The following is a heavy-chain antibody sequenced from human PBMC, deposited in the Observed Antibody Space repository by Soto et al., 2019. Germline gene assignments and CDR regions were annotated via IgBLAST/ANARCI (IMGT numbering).Heavy chain of an antibody. V-gene: IGHV3-48*01. CDR1: GFTFSSYG. J-gene: IGHJ6*02. CDR3: ARDKIAARPYYYGMDV. D-gene: IGHD6-13*01. Sequence: PGGSLRLSCTASGFTFSSYGMNWVRQAPGKGLEWVSSISSSSSTIYYADSVRGRFTISRDNAENSLYLQMNSLRAEDTAVYYCARDKIAARPYYYGMDVWGQGTTITVSS. CDR2: ISSSSSTI.